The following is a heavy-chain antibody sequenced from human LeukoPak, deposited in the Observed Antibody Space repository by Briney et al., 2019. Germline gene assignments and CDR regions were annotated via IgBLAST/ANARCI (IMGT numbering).Heavy chain of an antibody. CDR3: ASEGTGPYYFDL. V-gene: IGHV4-59*01. Sequence: PSETLSLTCTVSGGSMSSYYWSWIRQPPGKGLEWIGYIYYSGSTNYNPSLKSRVTISVDTSKNQFSLKLSSVTAADTAVYYCASEGTGPYYFDLWGRGTLVTVSS. CDR1: GGSMSSYY. CDR2: IYYSGST. D-gene: IGHD3-10*01. J-gene: IGHJ2*01.